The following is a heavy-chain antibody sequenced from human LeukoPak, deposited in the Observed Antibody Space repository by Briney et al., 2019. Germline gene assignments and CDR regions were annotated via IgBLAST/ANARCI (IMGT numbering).Heavy chain of an antibody. Sequence: GGSLRLSCAASGFTFSSYAMSWVRQAPGKGLEWVSAISGSGGSTYYADSVKGRFTISRDNAKNSLYLQMNSLRAEDTAVYYCAREATAKGNKDIDYWGQGTLVTVSS. J-gene: IGHJ4*02. CDR1: GFTFSSYA. D-gene: IGHD4-23*01. CDR3: AREATAKGNKDIDY. CDR2: ISGSGGST. V-gene: IGHV3-23*01.